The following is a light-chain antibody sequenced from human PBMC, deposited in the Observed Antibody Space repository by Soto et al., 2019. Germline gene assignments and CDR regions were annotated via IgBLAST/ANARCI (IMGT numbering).Light chain of an antibody. CDR3: QASDSSTEV. Sequence: SYELTQPPSVSVSPGQTASITCSGDKLGDKYACWYQQKPGQSPVLVIYQDSKRPSGIPERFSGSNSGNTATLTISGTQAMDEADYYCQASDSSTEVFGTGTKLTVL. V-gene: IGLV3-1*01. J-gene: IGLJ1*01. CDR1: KLGDKY. CDR2: QDS.